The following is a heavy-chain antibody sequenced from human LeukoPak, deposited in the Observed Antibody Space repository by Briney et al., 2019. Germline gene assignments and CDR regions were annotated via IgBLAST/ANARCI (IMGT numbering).Heavy chain of an antibody. J-gene: IGHJ4*02. CDR2: VTAGGATT. D-gene: IGHD3-22*01. CDR1: GFXFSTYA. Sequence: GGSLRLSCAASGFXFSTYAIAWVRQAPGKGLEWVSGVTAGGATTFYADSVKGRFTISRDNSKNTLYLQMNSLRAEDTAVYYCAKRDYSDTSGYLPLFDCWGQGTLVTVSS. CDR3: AKRDYSDTSGYLPLFDC. V-gene: IGHV3-23*01.